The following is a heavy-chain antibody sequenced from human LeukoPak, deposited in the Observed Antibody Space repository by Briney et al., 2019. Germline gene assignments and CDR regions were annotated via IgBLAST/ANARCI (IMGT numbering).Heavy chain of an antibody. D-gene: IGHD5-12*01. CDR3: ARVGEMATKYYYYYGMDV. V-gene: IGHV3-33*01. J-gene: IGHJ6*02. CDR2: IWYDGSNK. CDR1: GFTFSSYG. Sequence: GGSLRLSCAASGFTFSSYGMHWVRQAPGKGLEWVAVIWYDGSNKYYADSVKGRFTISRDNSKNTLYLQMNCLRAEDTAVYYCARVGEMATKYYYYYGMDVWGQGTTVTVSS.